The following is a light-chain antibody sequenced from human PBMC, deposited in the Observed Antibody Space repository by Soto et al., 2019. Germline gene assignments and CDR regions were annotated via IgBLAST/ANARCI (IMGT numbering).Light chain of an antibody. CDR3: SSYTTNSSYV. Sequence: QSVLTQPASVSGSPGQSITISCTGTSSDVGASIFVSWYQQRPGKAPKLMIYAVSSRPSGVSYRFSGSKSGNTASLTISGLQAEDEADYYCSSYTTNSSYVFGTGTKLTVL. CDR1: SSDVGASIF. V-gene: IGLV2-14*01. J-gene: IGLJ1*01. CDR2: AVS.